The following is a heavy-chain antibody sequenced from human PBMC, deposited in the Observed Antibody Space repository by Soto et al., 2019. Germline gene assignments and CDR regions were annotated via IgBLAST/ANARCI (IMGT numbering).Heavy chain of an antibody. CDR1: GGSFNRHT. J-gene: IGHJ4*02. Sequence: QVQLVQSGAEVRKPGSSVRVSCKASGGSFNRHTISWVRQAPGQGLEWMGGIIPIFGTANHAQKFQGRVTIIADESTSTVYMELSSLRSGDTAIYYCAGGWGYDSTDYYYAYWGQGTLVIVSS. CDR2: IIPIFGTA. CDR3: AGGWGYDSTDYYYAY. V-gene: IGHV1-69*01. D-gene: IGHD3-22*01.